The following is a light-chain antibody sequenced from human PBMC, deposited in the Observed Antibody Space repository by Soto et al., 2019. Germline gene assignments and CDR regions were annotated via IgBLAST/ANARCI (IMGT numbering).Light chain of an antibody. J-gene: IGKJ4*01. V-gene: IGKV3-20*01. Sequence: ELVLTQSPGTLSLSPGERATLSCRASQSVSSSYLAWYQQKPVQAPRLLIYGASSRATGIPDRFSGSGSGTDFTLTISRLEPEDFAVYYCHQYDSSPLTFGGGTKVEIK. CDR3: HQYDSSPLT. CDR2: GAS. CDR1: QSVSSSY.